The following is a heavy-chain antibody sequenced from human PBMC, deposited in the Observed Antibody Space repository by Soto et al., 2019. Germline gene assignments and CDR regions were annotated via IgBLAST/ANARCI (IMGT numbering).Heavy chain of an antibody. J-gene: IGHJ3*02. D-gene: IGHD5-18*01. CDR3: ASTSTWIQLWFKRVYRPDAFDI. Sequence: SETLSLTCTVSGGSISSSSYYWGWIRQPPGKGLERIGIIYYSGSTYYNPSLKIRVTISVDTPKNQFSLNLSSVTAADTAVYYCASTSTWIQLWFKRVYRPDAFDIWGQGTMVTVSS. V-gene: IGHV4-39*01. CDR1: GGSISSSSYY. CDR2: IYYSGST.